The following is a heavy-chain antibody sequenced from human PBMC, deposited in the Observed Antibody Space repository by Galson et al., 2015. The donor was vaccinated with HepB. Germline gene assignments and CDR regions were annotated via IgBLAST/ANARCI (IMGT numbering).Heavy chain of an antibody. CDR3: ARDSSTVVRVRQNWFDP. CDR2: INPSGGST. J-gene: IGHJ5*02. D-gene: IGHD4-23*01. CDR1: GYTFTSYY. V-gene: IGHV1-46*01. Sequence: SVKVSCKASGYTFTSYYMHWVRQAPGQGLEWMGIINPSGGSTSYAQKFQGRVTMTRDTSTSTVYMELSSLRSEDTAVYYCARDSSTVVRVRQNWFDPWGQGTLVTVSS.